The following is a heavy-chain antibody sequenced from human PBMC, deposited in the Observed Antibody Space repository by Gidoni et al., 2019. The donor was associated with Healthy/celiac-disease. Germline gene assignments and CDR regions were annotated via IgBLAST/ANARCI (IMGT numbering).Heavy chain of an antibody. V-gene: IGHV3-30-3*01. J-gene: IGHJ4*02. CDR2: ISYDGSNK. CDR1: GFTFSSYA. D-gene: IGHD6-19*01. Sequence: QVQLEESGGGVVQPGRSLRLSCAASGFTFSSYAMHWVRQAPGKGLEWVAVISYDGSNKYYADSVKGRFTISRDNSKNTLYLQMNSLRAEDTAVYYCARDGSGWYDQGLPQWGWSGYYFDYWGQGTLVTVSS. CDR3: ARDGSGWYDQGLPQWGWSGYYFDY.